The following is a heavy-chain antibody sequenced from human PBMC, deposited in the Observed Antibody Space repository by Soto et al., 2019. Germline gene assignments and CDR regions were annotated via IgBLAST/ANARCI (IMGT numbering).Heavy chain of an antibody. J-gene: IGHJ4*02. Sequence: QVQLQESGPGLVKPSETLSLTCTVSGGSISSYYWSWVRQPPGKGLEWIGFVYYSGSTNYNPSLKSRVTISVDPSKNQFSLKLTSVTAADTALYYCARFDSGGNSGSDYWGQGTLVTVSP. CDR2: VYYSGST. CDR1: GGSISSYY. CDR3: ARFDSGGNSGSDY. V-gene: IGHV4-59*01. D-gene: IGHD4-17*01.